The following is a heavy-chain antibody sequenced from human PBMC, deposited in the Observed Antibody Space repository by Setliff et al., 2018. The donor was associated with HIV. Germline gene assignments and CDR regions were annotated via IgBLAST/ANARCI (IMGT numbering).Heavy chain of an antibody. CDR2: VHYSGRT. D-gene: IGHD3-10*01. CDR1: GGSLSGYY. CDR3: ARHRAQRGSGTYYDDWFDP. J-gene: IGHJ5*02. Sequence: LSLTCAAYGGSLSGYYWSWIRQTPGKGLEWIGEVHYSGRTAYNPSLQSRVAISVDMYRNQFFLRLISVTAADTSVYYCARHRAQRGSGTYYDDWFDPWGQGTLVTVSS. V-gene: IGHV4-34*01.